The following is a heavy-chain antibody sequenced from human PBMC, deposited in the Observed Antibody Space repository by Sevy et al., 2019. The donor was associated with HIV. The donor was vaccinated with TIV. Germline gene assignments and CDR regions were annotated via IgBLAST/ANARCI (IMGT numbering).Heavy chain of an antibody. CDR2: IYYTVHI. CDR3: AGENAWGRGYS. Sequence: SETLSLTCTLSCGSITSLYWNLILHPPGNVLEWIANIYYTVHINNNPSLKSRVTLSLDTSKNQFSLRLSSVTAADTAMYYCAGENAWGRGYSWGQGTLVTVSS. J-gene: IGHJ4*02. D-gene: IGHD1-26*01. V-gene: IGHV4-59*08. CDR1: CGSITSLY.